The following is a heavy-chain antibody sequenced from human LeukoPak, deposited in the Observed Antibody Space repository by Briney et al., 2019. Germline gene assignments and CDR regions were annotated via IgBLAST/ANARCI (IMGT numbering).Heavy chain of an antibody. V-gene: IGHV3-30-3*01. CDR1: GFTFSDYA. Sequence: PGGSLRLSCAASGFTFSDYAMHWVRQAPGKGLEWVAVLSYGGTNEYYADSVKGRFTISRDSSKNTMFLQMNSLRAEDTAVYHCARDRSGYANDAFDFWGQGTMVTVSS. CDR3: ARDRSGYANDAFDF. D-gene: IGHD3-3*01. CDR2: LSYGGTNE. J-gene: IGHJ3*01.